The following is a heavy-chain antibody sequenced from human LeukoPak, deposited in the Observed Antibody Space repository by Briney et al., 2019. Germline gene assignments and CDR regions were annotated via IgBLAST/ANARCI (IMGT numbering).Heavy chain of an antibody. Sequence: GGSLRLSCAASGFSFSSYAMHWVRQAPGKGLEWVSLIAYDGNKESYADSVKGRFTVSKDNSKNALYLQMNSLRPEDTAVYYCARYGTILGGSEVKDAFDIWGQGTMVTVSS. CDR1: GFSFSSYA. V-gene: IGHV3-30*04. CDR2: IAYDGNKE. CDR3: ARYGTILGGSEVKDAFDI. D-gene: IGHD1-1*01. J-gene: IGHJ3*02.